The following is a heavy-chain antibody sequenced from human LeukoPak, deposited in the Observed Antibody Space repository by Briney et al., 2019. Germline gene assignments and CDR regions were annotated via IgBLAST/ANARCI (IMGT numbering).Heavy chain of an antibody. Sequence: PSETLSLTCTVSGDSVSIYYWSWIRQPPGKGLEWIGYISYSGSTDYNPSLKGRVTISVDTSKNQFSLKLSSVTAADTAVYYCARNRDSDYGPSYWFFALWGRGTLITVSS. CDR1: GDSVSIYY. CDR2: ISYSGST. V-gene: IGHV4-59*08. D-gene: IGHD4-17*01. CDR3: ARNRDSDYGPSYWFFAL. J-gene: IGHJ2*01.